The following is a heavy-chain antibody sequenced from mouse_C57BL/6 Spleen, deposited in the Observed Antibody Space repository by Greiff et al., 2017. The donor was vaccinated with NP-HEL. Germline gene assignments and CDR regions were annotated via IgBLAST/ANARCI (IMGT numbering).Heavy chain of an antibody. CDR1: GYTFTSYG. CDR2: IYPRSGNT. J-gene: IGHJ4*01. D-gene: IGHD6-5*01. Sequence: QVQLQQSGAELARPGASVKLSCKASGYTFTSYGISWVKQRTGQGLEWIGEIYPRSGNTYYNEKFKGKATLTADKSSSTAYMELRSLTSEDSAVYFCARSAYGKSRSYAMDYWGQGTSVTVSS. V-gene: IGHV1-81*01. CDR3: ARSAYGKSRSYAMDY.